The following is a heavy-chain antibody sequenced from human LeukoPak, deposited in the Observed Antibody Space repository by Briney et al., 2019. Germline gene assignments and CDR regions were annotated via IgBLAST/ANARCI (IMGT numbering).Heavy chain of an antibody. CDR2: INPNTGGA. J-gene: IGHJ4*02. V-gene: IGHV1-2*02. D-gene: IGHD3-3*01. CDR1: GYTFTDYY. CDR3: ARGGGHYDFWSGYLPLDY. Sequence: GASVKVSCKTSGYTFTDYYMHWVRQAPGQGLEWMGWINPNTGGANYAQKFQGRVTMTRDTSISTAYMELSSLRSEDTAVYYCARGGGHYDFWSGYLPLDYWGQGTLVTVSS.